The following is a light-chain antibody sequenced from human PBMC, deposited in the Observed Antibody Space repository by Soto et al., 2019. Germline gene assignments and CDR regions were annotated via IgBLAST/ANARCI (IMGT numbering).Light chain of an antibody. J-gene: IGKJ3*01. CDR2: KAS. CDR3: QQYNSYPLT. CDR1: QSIRSW. V-gene: IGKV1-5*03. Sequence: DIQMTQSPSTLSASVGDRGTITCRASQSIRSWLAWYQQKPGKAPKLLIYKASSLESGVPSRFSGSGSGTEFTLTISSLQPDDFATYYCQQYNSYPLTFGPGTKVDIK.